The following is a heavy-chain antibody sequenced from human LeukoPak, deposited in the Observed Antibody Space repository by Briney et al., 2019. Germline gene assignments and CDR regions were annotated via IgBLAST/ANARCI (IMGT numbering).Heavy chain of an antibody. CDR3: ARVPITMIRGAIDY. D-gene: IGHD3-10*01. J-gene: IGHJ4*02. Sequence: KPSETLSLTCTVSGGSISSYWWTWIRQPPGKGLEWIGYIYYSGSTNYNPSLKSRVTISVDTSKNQFSLKLSSVTAADTAVYYCARVPITMIRGAIDYWGQGALVTVSS. CDR1: GGSISSYW. CDR2: IYYSGST. V-gene: IGHV4-59*08.